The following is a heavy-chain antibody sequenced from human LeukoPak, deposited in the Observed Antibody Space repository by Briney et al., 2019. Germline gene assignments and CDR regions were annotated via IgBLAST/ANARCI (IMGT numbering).Heavy chain of an antibody. Sequence: PGGSLRLSCAASGFTFDDYAMHWVRQAPGKGLEWVSGISWNSGSIGYADSVKGRFTISRDNAKNSLYLQMNSLRAEDTALYYCAKDPFYDSSGYFDYWGQGTLVTASS. CDR2: ISWNSGSI. CDR1: GFTFDDYA. V-gene: IGHV3-9*01. J-gene: IGHJ4*02. CDR3: AKDPFYDSSGYFDY. D-gene: IGHD3-22*01.